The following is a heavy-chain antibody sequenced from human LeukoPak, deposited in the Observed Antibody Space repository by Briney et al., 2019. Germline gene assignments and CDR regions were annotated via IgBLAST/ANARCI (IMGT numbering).Heavy chain of an antibody. CDR1: RFTFSTYW. CDR2: INQDGSQK. V-gene: IGHV3-7*04. CDR3: ATDLYY. Sequence: GGSMRLSCEASRFTFSTYWMSWVRQAQGKVLEWVANINQDGSQKYYVDSVKGRFTISRDNARNTLCLQMNSLRAEDSAVYYCATDLYYWGQGTLVTVSS. J-gene: IGHJ4*02.